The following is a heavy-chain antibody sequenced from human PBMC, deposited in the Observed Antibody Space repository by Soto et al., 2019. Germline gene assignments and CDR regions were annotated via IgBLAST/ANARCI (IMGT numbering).Heavy chain of an antibody. CDR2: IYYSGST. V-gene: IGHV4-59*12. CDR3: ARTPSGYSYGYFDY. Sequence: PSETLSLTCTVSGGSISSYYWSWIRQPPGKGLEWIGYIYYSGSTNYNPSLKSRVTISVDRSKNQFSLKLSSVTAADTAVYYCARTPSGYSYGYFDYWGQGTLVTVSS. D-gene: IGHD5-18*01. CDR1: GGSISSYY. J-gene: IGHJ4*02.